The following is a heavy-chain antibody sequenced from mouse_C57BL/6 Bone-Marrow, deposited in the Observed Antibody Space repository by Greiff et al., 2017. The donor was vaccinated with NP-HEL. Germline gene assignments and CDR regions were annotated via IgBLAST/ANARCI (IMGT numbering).Heavy chain of an antibody. J-gene: IGHJ2*01. CDR2: IDPENGDT. V-gene: IGHV14-4*01. D-gene: IGHD1-1*01. CDR3: TTDYGSPRFDY. CDR1: GFNIKDDY. Sequence: VQLKESGAELVRPGASVKLSCTASGFNIKDDYMHWVKQRPEQGLEWIGWIDPENGDTEYASKFQGKATITADTSSNTAYLQLSSLTSEDTAVYYCTTDYGSPRFDYWGQGTTLTVSS.